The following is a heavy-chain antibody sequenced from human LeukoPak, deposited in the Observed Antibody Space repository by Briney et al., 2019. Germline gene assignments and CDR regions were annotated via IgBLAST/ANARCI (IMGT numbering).Heavy chain of an antibody. CDR3: ASPNGTVGAYSAFDI. CDR2: INYSGST. V-gene: IGHV4-39*01. D-gene: IGHD1-26*01. J-gene: IGHJ3*02. CDR1: GGSISSSSYY. Sequence: SGTLSLTCTVSGGSISSSSYYWGWIRQPPGKGLEWIGSINYSGSTYYNPSLKSRITISVAASKNQFSLKLSSVTAADTAVYFCASPNGTVGAYSAFDIWGQGTMVTVSS.